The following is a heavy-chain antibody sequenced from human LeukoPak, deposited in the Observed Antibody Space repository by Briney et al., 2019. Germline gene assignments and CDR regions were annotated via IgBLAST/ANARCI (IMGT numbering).Heavy chain of an antibody. D-gene: IGHD3-10*01. V-gene: IGHV3-48*03. Sequence: GGSLRLSCAASGFTFSSYEMNWVRQAPGKGLEWVSYINGRGSTIYYADSVKGRFTISRDNAKNSLYLQMNSLRAEDTAVYYCASAREMGYYYQTTGDKKGYWGQGTLVTVSS. CDR1: GFTFSSYE. J-gene: IGHJ4*02. CDR2: INGRGSTI. CDR3: ASAREMGYYYQTTGDKKGY.